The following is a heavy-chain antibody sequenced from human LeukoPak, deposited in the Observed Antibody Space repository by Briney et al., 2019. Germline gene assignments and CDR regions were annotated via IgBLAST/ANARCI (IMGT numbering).Heavy chain of an antibody. D-gene: IGHD6-19*01. CDR2: VYYSGTA. J-gene: IGHJ4*02. CDR1: GGSISSYY. V-gene: IGHV4-59*08. Sequence: NPSETLSLTCSVSGGSISSYYWSWIRQPPGKGLELIGYVYYSGTANYNPSLESRVTILVDTSKNQFSLNLSSVTAADTAVYYCARTKSGWYYSDYWGQGTLVSVSS. CDR3: ARTKSGWYYSDY.